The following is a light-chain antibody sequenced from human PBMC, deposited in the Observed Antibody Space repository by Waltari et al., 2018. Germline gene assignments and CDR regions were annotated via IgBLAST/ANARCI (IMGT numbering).Light chain of an antibody. J-gene: IGKJ5*01. CDR3: QQTYSFPSIT. CDR2: AAS. CDR1: QSISSS. V-gene: IGKV1-39*01. Sequence: DIQMTQSPSSLSASVVARVTITCRASQSISSSLNWYQQKPGKAPKLLIYAASSLQSGVPSRFSGSGSGTDFTLTISSLQPEDFASYYCQQTYSFPSITFGQGTRLEI.